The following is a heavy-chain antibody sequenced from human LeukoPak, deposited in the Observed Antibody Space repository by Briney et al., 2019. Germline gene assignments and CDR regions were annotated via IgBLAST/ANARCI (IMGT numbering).Heavy chain of an antibody. D-gene: IGHD4-23*01. J-gene: IGHJ4*02. CDR3: ARVGVDYSGNILKYFYDY. Sequence: SSETLSLTCTVSDGSISSYQWSWIRQPPGKGLEWIGNVYHSGSANYNPSLTSRVIISVDTSKNQFSLKLSPVIATDTAVYYCARVGVDYSGNILKYFYDYWGQGTLVTVSS. V-gene: IGHV4-59*12. CDR2: VYHSGSA. CDR1: DGSISSYQ.